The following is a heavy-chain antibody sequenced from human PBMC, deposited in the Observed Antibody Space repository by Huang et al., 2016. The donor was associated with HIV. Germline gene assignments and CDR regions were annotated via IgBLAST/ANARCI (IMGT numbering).Heavy chain of an antibody. V-gene: IGHV4-34*01. Sequence: QVQLRQWGAGLVKPSETLSLPCAVYGGSFSGYYWTWIRQSPGKGLEWIGEINHSGKTNYQPSLKSRVTISKDTAKNQFSLQLTSVSAADTGVYFCAREKAADSAWYGVYYFDYWGEGALVTVTS. CDR3: AREKAADSAWYGVYYFDY. CDR1: GGSFSGYY. J-gene: IGHJ4*02. CDR2: INHSGKT. D-gene: IGHD6-19*01.